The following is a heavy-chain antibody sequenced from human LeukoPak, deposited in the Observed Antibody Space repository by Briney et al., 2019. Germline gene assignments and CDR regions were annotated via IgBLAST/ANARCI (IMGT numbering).Heavy chain of an antibody. V-gene: IGHV4-39*07. Sequence: PSETLSLTCTVSGGSISSSSYYWGWIRQPPGKGLEWIGYIYQTESPKYNASHQSRVTLSLDRSKNQFSLKLTSVTAADTAVYYCARDPHCSSSRCPFDYWGQGALVTVSS. J-gene: IGHJ4*02. CDR1: GGSISSSSYY. CDR3: ARDPHCSSSRCPFDY. D-gene: IGHD2-2*01. CDR2: IYQTESP.